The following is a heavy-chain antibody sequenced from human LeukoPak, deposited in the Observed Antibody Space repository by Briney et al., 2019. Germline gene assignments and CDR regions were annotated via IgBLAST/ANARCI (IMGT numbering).Heavy chain of an antibody. CDR1: GFTFSDYC. V-gene: IGHV3-11*01. CDR3: ARTIIDSSGYLDY. J-gene: IGHJ4*02. Sequence: PGGSLRLSCAAPGFTFSDYCMSWIRQAPGKGLEWVSYISSSGSTIYYADSVKGRFTISRDNAKNSLYLQMNSLRAEDTAVYYCARTIIDSSGYLDYWGQGTLVTVSS. CDR2: ISSSGSTI. D-gene: IGHD3-22*01.